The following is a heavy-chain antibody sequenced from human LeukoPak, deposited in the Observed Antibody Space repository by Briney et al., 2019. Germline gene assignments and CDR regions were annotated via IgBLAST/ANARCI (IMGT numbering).Heavy chain of an antibody. CDR3: ARGPESFIGYYYYMDV. Sequence: PWASVKVSCKASGYTFTSYDINWVRQATGQGLEWMGWMNPKSGYTGYAQKFQGRVTMTRNTSISTAYMELSSLRSEDTAVYYCARGPESFIGYYYYMDVWGKGTTVTISS. CDR2: MNPKSGYT. CDR1: GYTFTSYD. D-gene: IGHD1-14*01. V-gene: IGHV1-8*01. J-gene: IGHJ6*03.